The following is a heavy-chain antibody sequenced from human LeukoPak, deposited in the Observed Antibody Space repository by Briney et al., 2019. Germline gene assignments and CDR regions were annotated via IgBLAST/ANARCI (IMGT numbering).Heavy chain of an antibody. J-gene: IGHJ4*02. CDR2: INNDGTAT. CDR3: ATVSEY. V-gene: IGHV3-74*01. CDR1: GFAFNYYW. Sequence: PGGSLRLSCAASGFAFNYYWMHWVRQVPGKGLMRVSGINNDGTATYYADSVKGRFTISRDNAKNTVYLQMNGLRAEDTTVYYCATVSEYWGQGTLVTVSS.